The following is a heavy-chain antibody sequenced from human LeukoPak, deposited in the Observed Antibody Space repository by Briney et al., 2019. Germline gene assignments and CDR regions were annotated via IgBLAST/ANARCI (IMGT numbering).Heavy chain of an antibody. CDR3: AREEKVYSNYNWFDP. V-gene: IGHV1-2*02. CDR2: INPNSGGT. D-gene: IGHD4-11*01. CDR1: GYTFTGYY. Sequence: GASVKVSCKASGYTFTGYYMHWVRQAPGQGLEWMGWINPNSGGTNYAQKFQGRVTMTRDTSISTAYMELSRLRSDDTAVYYCAREEKVYSNYNWFDPWGQGTLVTVS. J-gene: IGHJ5*02.